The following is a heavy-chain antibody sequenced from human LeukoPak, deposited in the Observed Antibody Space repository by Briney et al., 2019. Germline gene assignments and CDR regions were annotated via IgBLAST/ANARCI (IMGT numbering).Heavy chain of an antibody. D-gene: IGHD2-15*01. Sequence: ASVKVSCKASGYTFTGYYMHWVRQAPGQGLEWMGWMNPNSGNTGYAQKFQGRVTMTRNTSISTAYMELSSLRSEDTAVYYCARVARYCSGGSCYSASWFDPWGQGTLVTVSS. J-gene: IGHJ5*02. CDR2: MNPNSGNT. V-gene: IGHV1-8*02. CDR3: ARVARYCSGGSCYSASWFDP. CDR1: GYTFTGYY.